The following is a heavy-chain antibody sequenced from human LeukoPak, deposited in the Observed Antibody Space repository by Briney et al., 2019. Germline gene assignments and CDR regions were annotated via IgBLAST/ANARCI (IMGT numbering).Heavy chain of an antibody. J-gene: IGHJ6*02. CDR1: GFTFSSYV. Sequence: PGRSLRLSCAASGFTFSSYVMHWVRQAPGKGLEWVAGIWYDGSNQYYAASVKGRFTISRDNSKNTLYLQMTSLRAEDTAVYYCARDYTLRYFDWLFPEYYYYYGMDVWGQGNTVTVSS. CDR2: IWYDGSNQ. D-gene: IGHD3-9*01. V-gene: IGHV3-33*01. CDR3: ARDYTLRYFDWLFPEYYYYYGMDV.